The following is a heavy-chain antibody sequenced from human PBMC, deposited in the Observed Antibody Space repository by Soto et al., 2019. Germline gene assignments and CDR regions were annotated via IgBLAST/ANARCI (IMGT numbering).Heavy chain of an antibody. J-gene: IGHJ5*02. CDR3: ARTRFGEVGFDP. Sequence: EVQLVETGGGLIQPGGSLRLSCAASGFTVSSNYMSWVRQAPGKGLEWVSVIYSGGSTYYADSVKGRFTISRDNSKNTLYLQMNSLRAEGTAVYYCARTRFGEVGFDPWGQGTLVTVSS. V-gene: IGHV3-53*02. CDR2: IYSGGST. D-gene: IGHD3-10*02. CDR1: GFTVSSNY.